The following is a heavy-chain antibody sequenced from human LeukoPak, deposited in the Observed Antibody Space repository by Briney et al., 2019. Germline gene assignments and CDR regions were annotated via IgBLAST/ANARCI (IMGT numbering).Heavy chain of an antibody. D-gene: IGHD1-26*01. J-gene: IGHJ6*02. Sequence: SETLSLTCAVYGGSFSGYYWSWIRHPPGKGLEWIGEINHIGSTNYNPSLKSRVTISVDTSKNQFSLKLSSVTAADTAVYYCARGGGGGATYYYYYYGMDVWGQGTTVTVSS. CDR1: GGSFSGYY. CDR3: ARGGGGGATYYYYYYGMDV. CDR2: INHIGST. V-gene: IGHV4-34*01.